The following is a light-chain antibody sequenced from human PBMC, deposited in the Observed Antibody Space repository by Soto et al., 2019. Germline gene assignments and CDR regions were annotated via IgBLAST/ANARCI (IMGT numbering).Light chain of an antibody. CDR2: EVS. Sequence: QAVLTQPASVSGSPGQSITISCTGSSSDVGGYKYVSWYQQHPGKAPKLMIYEVSNWPSGVSNRFSGSKSGNTASLTISGLQAEDEADYYCSSYTSRSTLVFGTGTKLTVL. CDR1: SSDVGGYKY. CDR3: SSYTSRSTLV. J-gene: IGLJ1*01. V-gene: IGLV2-14*01.